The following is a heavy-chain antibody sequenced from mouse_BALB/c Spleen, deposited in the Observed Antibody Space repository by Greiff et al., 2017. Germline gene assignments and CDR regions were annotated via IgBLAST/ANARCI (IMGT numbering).Heavy chain of an antibody. CDR1: GYSFTGYN. CDR3: ARGWLPLGMDY. CDR2: IYPGDGST. D-gene: IGHD2-3*01. J-gene: IGHJ4*01. Sequence: VQLQQSGPELEKPGASVKISCKASGYSFTGYNMNWVKQSNGKSLEWIGWIYPGDGSTKYNEKFKGKATLTADKSSSTAYMQLSSLTSENSAVYFCARGWLPLGMDYWGQGTSVTVSS. V-gene: IGHV1S56*01.